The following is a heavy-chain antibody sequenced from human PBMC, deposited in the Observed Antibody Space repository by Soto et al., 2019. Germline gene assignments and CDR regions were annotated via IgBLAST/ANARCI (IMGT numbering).Heavy chain of an antibody. D-gene: IGHD4-17*01. CDR1: GGTCSSYA. J-gene: IGHJ6*02. Sequence: QVQLVQSGAEVKKPGSSVKVSCKASGGTCSSYAISWVRQAPGQGLEWMGGIIPIFGTANYAQKFQGRVTITAGKSTGTAYMELSSLRSEDTAVYYCARDRDDYGDYPRSYGLDVWGQGTTVTVSS. CDR2: IIPIFGTA. V-gene: IGHV1-69*06. CDR3: ARDRDDYGDYPRSYGLDV.